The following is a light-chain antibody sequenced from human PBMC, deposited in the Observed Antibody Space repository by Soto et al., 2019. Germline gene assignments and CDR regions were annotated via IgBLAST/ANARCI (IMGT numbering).Light chain of an antibody. CDR2: TSN. CDR1: SSNIGTNS. V-gene: IGLV1-44*01. J-gene: IGLJ1*01. CDR3: AAWDDSLNGNV. Sequence: VLAQPPSASGTPGQRVTISCSGSSSNIGTNSVSWYLQLPGSAPKLLIYTSNQRPSGVPDRFSGSKSGTSASLAISGLQSEDEAEYFCAAWDDSLNGNVFGSGTKVTVL.